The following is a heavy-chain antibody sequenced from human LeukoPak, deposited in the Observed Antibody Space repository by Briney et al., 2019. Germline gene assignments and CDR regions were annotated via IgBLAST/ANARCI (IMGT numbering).Heavy chain of an antibody. CDR2: ISSSSSYI. V-gene: IGHV3-21*01. CDR3: ARDRGGSGSYYINAFDI. J-gene: IGHJ3*02. D-gene: IGHD1-26*01. Sequence: GGSLRLSCAASGFTFSSYSMNWVRQAPGKGLEWVSSISSSSSYIYYADSVKGRFTISRDNAKNSLYLQMNSLRAEDTAVYYCARDRGGSGSYYINAFDIWGQGTMVTVSS. CDR1: GFTFSSYS.